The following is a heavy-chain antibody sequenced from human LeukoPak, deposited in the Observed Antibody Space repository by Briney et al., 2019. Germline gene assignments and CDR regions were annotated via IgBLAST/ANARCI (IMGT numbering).Heavy chain of an antibody. V-gene: IGHV3-30-3*01. J-gene: IGHJ4*02. CDR3: ARDSGIESLDY. CDR1: GFTFSSYA. CDR2: ISYDGSNK. D-gene: IGHD5-12*01. Sequence: GGSLRLSCAASGFTFSSYAMSWVRQAPGKGLEWVAVISYDGSNKYYADSVKGRFTISRDNSKNTLYLQMNSLRAEDTAVYYCARDSGIESLDYWGQGTLVTVSS.